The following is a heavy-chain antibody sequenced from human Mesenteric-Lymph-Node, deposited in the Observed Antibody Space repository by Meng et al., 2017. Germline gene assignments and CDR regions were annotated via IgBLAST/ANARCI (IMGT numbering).Heavy chain of an antibody. CDR3: VDILTGYFQGDAFDI. J-gene: IGHJ3*02. D-gene: IGHD3-9*01. Sequence: SETLSLTCTVSGGSISSSSYYWGWIRQPPGKGLEWIGSIYYSGSTYYNPSLKSRFTISVDTSKNQFSLKLSSVTAADTAVYYCVDILTGYFQGDAFDIWGQGTMVTVSS. CDR1: GGSISSSSYY. V-gene: IGHV4-39*07. CDR2: IYYSGST.